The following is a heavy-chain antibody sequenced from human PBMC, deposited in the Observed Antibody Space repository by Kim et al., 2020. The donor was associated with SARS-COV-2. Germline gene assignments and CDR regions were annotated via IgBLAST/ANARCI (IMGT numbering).Heavy chain of an antibody. J-gene: IGHJ3*02. CDR1: GFTFSSYG. V-gene: IGHV3-7*01. CDR3: SRDGDVDSSGKDAVD. CDR2: IRQDGDQK. D-gene: IGHD6-19*01. Sequence: GGSLRLSCAASGFTFSSYGMTWVRQAPGKGLEWVANIRQDGDQKYYVDSVKGRFTISRDNAKNSLYLQMNSLRAEDTAVYYWSRDGDVDSSGKDAVD.